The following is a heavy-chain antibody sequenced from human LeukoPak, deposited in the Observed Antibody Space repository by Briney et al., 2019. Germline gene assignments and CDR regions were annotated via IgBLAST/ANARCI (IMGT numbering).Heavy chain of an antibody. CDR3: ARARGSWYFDH. D-gene: IGHD6-13*01. Sequence: GGTLRLSRAPSGFTFSSYSMNLVGQAPGTGREGVSSISSSSSYIYYPESVKGRFAISRGNAKNLLYLQINSLRAEHTGVSLCARARGSWYFDHWGQRTLVTVSS. J-gene: IGHJ4*02. CDR1: GFTFSSYS. V-gene: IGHV3-21*01. CDR2: ISSSSSYI.